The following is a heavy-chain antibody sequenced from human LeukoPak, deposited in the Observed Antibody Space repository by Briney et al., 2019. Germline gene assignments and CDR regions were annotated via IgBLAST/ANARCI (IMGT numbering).Heavy chain of an antibody. CDR2: INHSGST. Sequence: SSETLSLTCAVYGGSFSGYYWSWIRQPPGKGLEWIGEINHSGSTNYNPSLKSRVTISVDTSKNQFSLKLSSVTAADTAVYYCARGAPVLLWFGESDNWFDPWGQGTLVTVSS. V-gene: IGHV4-34*01. CDR1: GGSFSGYY. CDR3: ARGAPVLLWFGESDNWFDP. D-gene: IGHD3-10*01. J-gene: IGHJ5*02.